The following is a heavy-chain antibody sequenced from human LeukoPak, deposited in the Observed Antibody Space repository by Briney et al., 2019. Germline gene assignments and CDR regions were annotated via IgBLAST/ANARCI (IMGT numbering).Heavy chain of an antibody. CDR3: ARRGYSGYDRFDY. Sequence: SQTLSLTCTVSGGSISSYYWSWIRQPPGKGLEWIGYIYYSGSTNYNPSLKSRVTISVDTSKNQFSLKLSSVTAADTAVYYCARRGYSGYDRFDYWGQGTLVTVSS. CDR2: IYYSGST. J-gene: IGHJ4*02. D-gene: IGHD5-12*01. V-gene: IGHV4-59*12. CDR1: GGSISSYY.